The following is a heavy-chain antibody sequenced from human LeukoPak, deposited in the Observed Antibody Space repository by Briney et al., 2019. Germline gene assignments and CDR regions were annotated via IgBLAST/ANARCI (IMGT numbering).Heavy chain of an antibody. D-gene: IGHD5-24*01. Sequence: ETLSLMCSVYGVSFSGYYWRWIRHPPGKGLEWIGDINHSGSTNYNPSLNSRVTMSVDTSKNQFSLKLSSVTAADTAVYHCARAGGSGWLQLDYWGQGTLVTVSS. V-gene: IGHV4-34*01. J-gene: IGHJ4*02. CDR1: GVSFSGYY. CDR3: ARAGGSGWLQLDY. CDR2: INHSGST.